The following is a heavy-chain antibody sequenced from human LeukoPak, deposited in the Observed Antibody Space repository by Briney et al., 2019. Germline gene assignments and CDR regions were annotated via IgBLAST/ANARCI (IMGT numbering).Heavy chain of an antibody. J-gene: IGHJ4*02. D-gene: IGHD3-10*01. CDR3: ARGADYYGSGSYSSCDY. V-gene: IGHV4-59*12. CDR1: GGSISSYY. Sequence: SETLSLTCTVSGGSISSYYWSWIRQPPGKGLEWIGYIYYSGSTNYNPSLKSRVTISVDTSKNQFSLKLSSVTAADTAVYYCARGADYYGSGSYSSCDYWGQGTLVTVSS. CDR2: IYYSGST.